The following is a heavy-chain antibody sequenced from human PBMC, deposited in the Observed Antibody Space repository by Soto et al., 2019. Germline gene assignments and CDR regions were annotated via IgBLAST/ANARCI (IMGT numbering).Heavy chain of an antibody. D-gene: IGHD6-6*01. Sequence: ASVKVSCKASGYTFSNYYMHWVRQAPGQGLEWMGWINPNSGSTNYAQNFQGRVTMTRDTSISTAYMELTRLRSDDTAVYYCARGRGSSSNNFFDPWGQGTLVT. CDR3: ARGRGSSSNNFFDP. V-gene: IGHV1-2*02. CDR1: GYTFSNYY. J-gene: IGHJ5*02. CDR2: INPNSGST.